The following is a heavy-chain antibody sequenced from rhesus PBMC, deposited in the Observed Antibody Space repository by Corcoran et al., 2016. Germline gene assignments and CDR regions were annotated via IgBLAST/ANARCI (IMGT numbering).Heavy chain of an antibody. V-gene: IGHV4-76*01. CDR2: IYGRSGRT. Sequence: QVQLQESGPGVAKPSETLSRTCAVSGYSISSGYDWSWIRQPPGKGLEWIGYIYGRSGRTNYNPSLKNRITISKATSKNQFSLKLSSVTAAGTAVYYCARDRATVDVDYWGQSVLVTVSS. J-gene: IGHJ4*01. CDR1: GYSISSGYD. D-gene: IGHD5-36*01. CDR3: ARDRATVDVDY.